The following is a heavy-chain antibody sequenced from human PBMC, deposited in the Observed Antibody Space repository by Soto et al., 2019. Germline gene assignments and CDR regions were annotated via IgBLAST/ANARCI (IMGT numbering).Heavy chain of an antibody. V-gene: IGHV3-23*01. Sequence: PGGSLRLSCAASGFTFSSYAMSWVRQAPGEGLEWVSAISGSGGSTYYADSVKGRFTISRDNSKNTLYLQMNSLRAEDTAVYYCAKDSPPTYCSSKSCYTSHWFDPWGQGTLVTVYS. D-gene: IGHD2-2*02. CDR1: GFTFSSYA. CDR3: AKDSPPTYCSSKSCYTSHWFDP. J-gene: IGHJ5*02. CDR2: ISGSGGST.